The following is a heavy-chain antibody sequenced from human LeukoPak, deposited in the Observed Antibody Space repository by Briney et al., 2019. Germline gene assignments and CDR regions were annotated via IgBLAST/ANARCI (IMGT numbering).Heavy chain of an antibody. D-gene: IGHD3-22*01. CDR1: GGCISSYY. CDR2: IYTSGST. J-gene: IGHJ6*02. V-gene: IGHV4-4*07. CDR3: AREWTDYYDSSGYGMDV. Sequence: SETLSLTCTVSGGCISSYYWSWIRQPAGKGLEWIGRIYTSGSTNYNPSLKSRVTMSVDTSKNQFSLKLSSVTAADTAVYYCAREWTDYYDSSGYGMDVWGQGTTVTVSS.